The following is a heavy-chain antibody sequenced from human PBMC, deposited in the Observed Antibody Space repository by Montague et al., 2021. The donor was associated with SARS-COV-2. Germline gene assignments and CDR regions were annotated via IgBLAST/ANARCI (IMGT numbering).Heavy chain of an antibody. J-gene: IGHJ5*02. CDR3: AREDRWNWFDP. CDR2: IYYRGTT. V-gene: IGHV4-59*01. CDR1: GGSISSDY. D-gene: IGHD5-24*01. Sequence: SETRSLTCSVSGGSISSDYWSWIRQSPGKGLEWIGYIYYRGTTNYNPSLKSRVTFSVDTSKNQFPLKLISVTAADTAVYFCAREDRWNWFDPWGQGVLVTVSS.